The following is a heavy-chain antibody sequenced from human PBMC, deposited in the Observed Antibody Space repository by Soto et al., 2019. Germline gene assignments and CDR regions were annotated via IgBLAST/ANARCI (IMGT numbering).Heavy chain of an antibody. CDR1: GFTFSSYG. Sequence: PGGSLRLSCAASGFTFSSYGMHWVRQAPGKGLEWVAVISYDGSNKYYADSVKGRFTISRDNSKNTLYLQMNSLRAEDTAVYYCAKTKVVAATPLWFDPWGQGTLVTVSS. D-gene: IGHD2-15*01. V-gene: IGHV3-30*18. J-gene: IGHJ5*02. CDR3: AKTKVVAATPLWFDP. CDR2: ISYDGSNK.